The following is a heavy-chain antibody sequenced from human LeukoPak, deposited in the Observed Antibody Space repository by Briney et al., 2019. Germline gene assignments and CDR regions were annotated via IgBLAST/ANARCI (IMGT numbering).Heavy chain of an antibody. CDR1: GGSISSYY. CDR3: AREGSDYGDFDY. J-gene: IGHJ4*02. V-gene: IGHV4-59*01. D-gene: IGHD4-17*01. CDR2: IYYSGST. Sequence: SETLSLTCTVSGGSISSYYWSWIRQPPGNGLEWIGYIYYSGSTNYNPSLKSRVTISVDTSKNQFSLKLSSVTAADTAVYYCAREGSDYGDFDYWGQGTLVTVSS.